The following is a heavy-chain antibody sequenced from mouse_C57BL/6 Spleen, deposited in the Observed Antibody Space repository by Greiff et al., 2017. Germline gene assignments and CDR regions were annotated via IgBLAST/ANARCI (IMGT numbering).Heavy chain of an antibody. CDR2: ISSGGSYT. D-gene: IGHD2-2*01. CDR3: ARHEGEGYDGGEVDY. CDR1: GFTFSSYG. Sequence: EVKLVESGGDLVKPGGSLKLSCAASGFTFSSYGMSWVRQTPDKRLEWVATISSGGSYTYYPNSVKGRFTISRDNAKNTLYLQMSSLKSEDTAMYYCARHEGEGYDGGEVDYWGQGTTLTVSS. J-gene: IGHJ2*01. V-gene: IGHV5-6*01.